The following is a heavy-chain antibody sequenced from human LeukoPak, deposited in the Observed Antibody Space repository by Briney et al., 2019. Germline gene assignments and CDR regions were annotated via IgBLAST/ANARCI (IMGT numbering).Heavy chain of an antibody. Sequence: GGSLRLSCAASGFTFSSYEMNWVRQAPGKGLEWVSYISSSGSTIYYADSVKGRFTISRDNAKNSLYLQMNSLRAEDTAVYYCARDGVGDPFPYCGQGTLVTVSS. D-gene: IGHD3-10*01. CDR3: ARDGVGDPFPY. V-gene: IGHV3-48*03. J-gene: IGHJ4*02. CDR2: ISSSGSTI. CDR1: GFTFSSYE.